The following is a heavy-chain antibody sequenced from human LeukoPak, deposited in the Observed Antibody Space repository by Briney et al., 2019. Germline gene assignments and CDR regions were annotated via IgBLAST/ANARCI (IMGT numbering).Heavy chain of an antibody. V-gene: IGHV4-34*01. CDR3: AILTGGFDL. J-gene: IGHJ5*02. Sequence: SETLSLTCAVYGAAIRGYYWSWIRQPPGKGLEWIGEANHSGSTNYNPSPKSRVTISVHTPKNPFSLKLSALTAADTATYYCAILTGGFDLWGQGTMVTVSS. CDR2: ANHSGST. CDR1: GAAIRGYY. D-gene: IGHD1-14*01.